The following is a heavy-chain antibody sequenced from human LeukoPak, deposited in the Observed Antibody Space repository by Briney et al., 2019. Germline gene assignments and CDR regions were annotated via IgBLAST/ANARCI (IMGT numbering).Heavy chain of an antibody. CDR2: IYYSGST. D-gene: IGHD6-13*01. J-gene: IGHJ3*02. Sequence: SETLSLTCTVSGGSISSYYWSWIRQPPGKGLEWIGYIYYSGSTNYNPSLKSRVIISVDTSKNQFSLKLSSVTAADTAVYYCARTEAYSSSWYADAFDIWGQGTMVTVSS. CDR3: ARTEAYSSSWYADAFDI. V-gene: IGHV4-59*08. CDR1: GGSISSYY.